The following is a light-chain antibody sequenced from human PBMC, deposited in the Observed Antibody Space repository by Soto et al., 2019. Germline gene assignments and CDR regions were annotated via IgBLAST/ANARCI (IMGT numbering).Light chain of an antibody. V-gene: IGLV2-14*01. CDR3: NSYTSSSTYV. CDR1: SSDVGGYNY. Sequence: QSVLTQPASVSGSPGQSITISCTGTSSDVGGYNYVSWYQQHPGKAPKLMIYEVNNRPSGVSHRFSGSKSGNTASLTISGLQAEDEADYYCNSYTSSSTYVFGTGPKVAVL. CDR2: EVN. J-gene: IGLJ1*01.